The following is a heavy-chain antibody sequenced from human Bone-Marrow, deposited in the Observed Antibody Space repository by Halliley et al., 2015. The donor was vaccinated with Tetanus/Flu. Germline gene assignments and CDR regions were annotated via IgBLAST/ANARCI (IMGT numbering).Heavy chain of an antibody. CDR1: GFTFRSHW. V-gene: IGHV3-74*01. CDR2: IHTDGSST. D-gene: IGHD1-26*01. J-gene: IGHJ6*02. Sequence: AVSGFTFRSHWMHWVRQAPGRGLVWVSRIHTDGSSTSYVDSVKGRFTVSRDNGKNTPYLQMNSLRAEDTAVYYCARGGGSYYYAMDVWGQGTTVTVSS. CDR3: ARGGGSYYYAMDV.